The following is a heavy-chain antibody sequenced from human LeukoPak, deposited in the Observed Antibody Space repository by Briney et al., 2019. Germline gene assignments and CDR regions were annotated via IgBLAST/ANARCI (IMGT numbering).Heavy chain of an antibody. J-gene: IGHJ6*03. Sequence: GESLKISCKGSGYSFTSYWIGWVRQMPGKGLEWMGIIYPGDSDTRYSPSFQGQVTISADKSISTAYLQWSSLKASDTAMYYCVRLEWLSLGSLSYMDVWGKGTTVTVSS. V-gene: IGHV5-51*01. CDR2: IYPGDSDT. CDR3: VRLEWLSLGSLSYMDV. D-gene: IGHD3-3*01. CDR1: GYSFTSYW.